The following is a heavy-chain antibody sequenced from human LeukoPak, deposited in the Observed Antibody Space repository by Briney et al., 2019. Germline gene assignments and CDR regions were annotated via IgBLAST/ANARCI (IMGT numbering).Heavy chain of an antibody. D-gene: IGHD3-10*02. Sequence: GGSLRLSCAASGFTFSSYSMNWVRQAPGKGLEWVSSISSSSSYIYYADSVKGRFTISRDNAKNSLYLQMNSLRAEDTAIYYCAELGITMIGGVWGKGTTVTISS. CDR3: AELGITMIGGV. CDR1: GFTFSSYS. CDR2: ISSSSSYI. V-gene: IGHV3-21*01. J-gene: IGHJ6*04.